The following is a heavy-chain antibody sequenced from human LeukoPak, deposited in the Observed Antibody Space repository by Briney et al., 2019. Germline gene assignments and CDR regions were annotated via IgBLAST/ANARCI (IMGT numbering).Heavy chain of an antibody. J-gene: IGHJ6*03. V-gene: IGHV4-59*01. CDR3: ARGGGMGRYYYYMDV. Sequence: SETLSLTCTVSGGSIISYYWSWIRQPPGKGLEWVGYIYYSGSTNYNPSLKSRVTISVDTSKNQFSLKLSSVTPADTAVYYCARGGGMGRYYYYMDVWGKGTTVTISS. CDR1: GGSIISYY. D-gene: IGHD5-24*01. CDR2: IYYSGST.